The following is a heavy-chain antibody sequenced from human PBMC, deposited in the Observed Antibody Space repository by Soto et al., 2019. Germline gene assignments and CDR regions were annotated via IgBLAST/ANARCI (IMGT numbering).Heavy chain of an antibody. Sequence: QVQLQESGPGRVKPSQTLSLTCTVSGGSISSGGYYWSWIRQHPGKGLEWIGYIYYSGSTYYNPSLKSRVTISVDTSKNQFSLKLSSVTAADTAVYYCARAEDTDYYYYYGMDVWGQGTTVTVSS. V-gene: IGHV4-31*03. J-gene: IGHJ6*02. CDR3: ARAEDTDYYYYYGMDV. CDR2: IYYSGST. CDR1: GGSISSGGYY.